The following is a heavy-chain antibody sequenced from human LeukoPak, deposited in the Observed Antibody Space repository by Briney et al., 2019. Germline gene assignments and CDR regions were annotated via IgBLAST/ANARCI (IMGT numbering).Heavy chain of an antibody. D-gene: IGHD6-13*01. CDR2: ISSSSSYI. CDR1: GFTFSSYS. V-gene: IGHV3-21*01. J-gene: IGHJ4*02. CDR3: ARERTSSSWYEFDY. Sequence: GGSLRHSCAAPGFTFSSYSMNWVRQAPGKGLEWVSSISSSSSYIYYADSVKGRFTISRDNAKNSLYLQMNSLRAEDTAVYYCARERTSSSWYEFDYWGQGTLVTVSS.